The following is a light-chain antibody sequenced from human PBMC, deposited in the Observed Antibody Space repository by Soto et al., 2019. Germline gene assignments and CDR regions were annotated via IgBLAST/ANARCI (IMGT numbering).Light chain of an antibody. CDR2: GAS. J-gene: IGKJ2*01. CDR3: KPYGSTPVDT. CDR1: QSVSSSY. Sequence: EIVLTQSQGTLSLSPGERATLSCRASQSVSSSYLAWYQQKPGQAPRLLMYGASSSATGIPDRFRCSGSGTSFTLTHSRLETEDFAVYYCKPYGSTPVDTFGQENKQEMK. V-gene: IGKV3-20*01.